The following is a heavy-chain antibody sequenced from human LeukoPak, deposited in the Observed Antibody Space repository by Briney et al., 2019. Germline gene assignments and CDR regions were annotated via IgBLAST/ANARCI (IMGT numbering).Heavy chain of an antibody. CDR3: AGGVEGGGDS. D-gene: IGHD2-15*01. J-gene: IGHJ4*02. V-gene: IGHV4-59*01. CDR2: IYYSGST. CDR1: GGSISSNY. Sequence: SETLSLTCTVSGGSISSNYWSWIRQPPGKGLEWVGYIYYSGSTNYNPSLKSRVTISLGTSKNQFSLELNSVTAADTAVYYCAGGVEGGGDSWGQGTLVTVSS.